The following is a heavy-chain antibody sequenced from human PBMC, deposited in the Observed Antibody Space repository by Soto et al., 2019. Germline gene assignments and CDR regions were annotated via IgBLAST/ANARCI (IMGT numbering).Heavy chain of an antibody. CDR2: ISSRSSYT. CDR3: ARDQRAYNYGCRFAL. Sequence: QVQLVESGGGLVKPGGSLRLSCAASGFTFTDYYMSWIRQAPGSGLEWVSYISSRSSYTYYADSVKGRFTISRDNAKNSLYLEVRSLRAEDTAVYYCARDQRAYNYGCRFALWGQGILVTGSS. D-gene: IGHD5-18*01. V-gene: IGHV3-11*05. CDR1: GFTFTDYY. J-gene: IGHJ5*02.